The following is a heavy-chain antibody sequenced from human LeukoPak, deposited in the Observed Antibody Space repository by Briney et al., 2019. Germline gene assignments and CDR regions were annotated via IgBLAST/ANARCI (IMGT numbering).Heavy chain of an antibody. CDR3: ARDESGELLWFGESNWFDP. V-gene: IGHV4-4*07. CDR1: GGSISSYY. CDR2: IYTSGST. J-gene: IGHJ5*02. D-gene: IGHD3-10*01. Sequence: SETLSLTCTVSGGSISSYYWSWIRQPAGKGLEWIGRIYTSGSTNYNPSLKSRVTMSVDTSKNQFSLKLSSVTAADTAVYYCARDESGELLWFGESNWFDPWGQGTLVTVPS.